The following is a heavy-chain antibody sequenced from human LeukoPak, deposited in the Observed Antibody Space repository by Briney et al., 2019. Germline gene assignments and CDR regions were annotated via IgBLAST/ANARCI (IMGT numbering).Heavy chain of an antibody. D-gene: IGHD3-10*01. J-gene: IGHJ6*04. CDR3: ARAPETYYYGSGSAPSPYGMDV. CDR1: GYTFTGYY. V-gene: IGHV1-2*04. CDR2: INPKSGGT. Sequence: GASVKVSCKASGYTFTGYYMHWVRQAPGQGLEWMGWINPKSGGTNYAQKFQGWVTMTRDTSISTAYMELSRLRSDDTAVYYCARAPETYYYGSGSAPSPYGMDVWGKGTTVTVSS.